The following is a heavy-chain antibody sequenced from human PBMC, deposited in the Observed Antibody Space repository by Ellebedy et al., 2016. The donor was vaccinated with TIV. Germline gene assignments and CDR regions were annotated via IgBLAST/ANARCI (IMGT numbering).Heavy chain of an antibody. CDR2: INHSGST. CDR3: ARGWGYCTNGVCSWTYYFDY. V-gene: IGHV4-39*07. D-gene: IGHD2-8*01. CDR1: GGSISSGGYY. J-gene: IGHJ4*02. Sequence: MPSETLSLTCTVSGGSISSGGYYWSWIRQHPGKGLEWIGEINHSGSTNYNPSLKSRVTISVDTSKNQFSLKLSSVTAADTAVYYCARGWGYCTNGVCSWTYYFDYWGQGTLVTVSS.